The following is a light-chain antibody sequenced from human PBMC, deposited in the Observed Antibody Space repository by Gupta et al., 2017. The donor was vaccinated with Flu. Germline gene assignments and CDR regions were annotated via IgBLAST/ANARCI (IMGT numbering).Light chain of an antibody. CDR1: NIVTRS. V-gene: IGLV3-21*02. Sequence: SYVLTQPPSVSVAPGQTARITCGGDNIVTRSVAWYQRKPGQAPVMVIYEDSDRPSGISERFSGSNAANTATLTISRVGAGDEADYYCQVWDSSSNHPVFGGGPKLTVL. J-gene: IGLJ3*02. CDR2: EDS. CDR3: QVWDSSSNHPV.